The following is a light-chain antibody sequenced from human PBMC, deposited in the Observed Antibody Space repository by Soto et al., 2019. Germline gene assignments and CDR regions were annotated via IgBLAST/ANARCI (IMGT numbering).Light chain of an antibody. CDR3: CAYAGGSSSV. V-gene: IGLV2-23*01. CDR2: EDS. Sequence: QSVLTQPASVSGSPGQSITISCTGTSSDVGSYNLVSWYQQYPGKAPKLMIYEDSKRPSGVSNRFSGSKSGNTASLTISRLQTEDEADYYCCAYAGGSSSVFGTGTKVTVL. J-gene: IGLJ1*01. CDR1: SSDVGSYNL.